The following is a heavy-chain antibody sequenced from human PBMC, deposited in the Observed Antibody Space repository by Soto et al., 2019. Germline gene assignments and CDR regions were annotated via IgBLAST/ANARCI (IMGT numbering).Heavy chain of an antibody. Sequence: PSETLSLTCTVSVGSISSYYWSWFRQPPGKGLEWIGYIYYSGSTNYNPSLKSRVTISVDTSKNQFSLKLSSVTAADTAVYYCARTELNSGSYYFDYWGQGTLVTVSS. J-gene: IGHJ4*02. CDR2: IYYSGST. D-gene: IGHD3-10*01. CDR3: ARTELNSGSYYFDY. V-gene: IGHV4-59*12. CDR1: VGSISSYY.